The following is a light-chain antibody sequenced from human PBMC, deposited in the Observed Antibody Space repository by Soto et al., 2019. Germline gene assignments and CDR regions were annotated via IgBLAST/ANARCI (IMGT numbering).Light chain of an antibody. Sequence: DVAVTQSPESLAVSLGERATINCKSSQSVFFSSNKKNYLAWYQQKARQPPKLLIYWASTRADGVPDRFNGSGSGADFTLTISNLQAEDVAVYFCQQYYSTPTLFGQGTRLEIK. CDR3: QQYYSTPTL. J-gene: IGKJ5*01. CDR1: QSVFFSSNKKNY. V-gene: IGKV4-1*01. CDR2: WAS.